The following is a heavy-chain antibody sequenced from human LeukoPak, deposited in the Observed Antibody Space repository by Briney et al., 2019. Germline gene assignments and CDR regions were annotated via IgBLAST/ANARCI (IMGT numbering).Heavy chain of an antibody. CDR2: INHSGST. CDR3: ARADSSGYYSYYFDY. CDR1: GGSFSGYY. D-gene: IGHD3-22*01. Sequence: SETLSLTCAVYGGSFSGYYWSWIRQPPGKGLEWIREINHSGSTNYNPSLKSRVTISVDTSKNQFSLKLSSVTAADTAVYYCARADSSGYYSYYFDYWGQGTLVTVSS. J-gene: IGHJ4*02. V-gene: IGHV4-34*01.